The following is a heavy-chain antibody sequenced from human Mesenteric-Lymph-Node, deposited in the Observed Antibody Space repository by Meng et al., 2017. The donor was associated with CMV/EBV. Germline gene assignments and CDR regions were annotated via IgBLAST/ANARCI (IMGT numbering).Heavy chain of an antibody. D-gene: IGHD1-26*01. CDR2: ISYDGSNK. CDR1: GFTFSNYA. V-gene: IGHV3-30*14. J-gene: IGHJ6*02. CDR3: ARAMGTTNNYYALDV. Sequence: GGSLRLSCAASGFTFSNYAIHWVRQAPGKGLEWVAVISYDGSNKFYADSVKGRFTISRDNPKNAFYLQMSSLRAEDTAVYYCARAMGTTNNYYALDVWGQGTTVTVSS.